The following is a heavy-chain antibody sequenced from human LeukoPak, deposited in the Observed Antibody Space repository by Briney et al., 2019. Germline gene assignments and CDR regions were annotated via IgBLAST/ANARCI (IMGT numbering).Heavy chain of an antibody. D-gene: IGHD3-10*01. Sequence: GGSLRLSCAASGFTFDDYGMSWVRQAPGKGLEWVSGINWNGGSTGYADSVKGRFTISRDNAKNSLYLQMNSLRAEDTALYYCARGFWFGELKEVFYYYYYMDVWGKGTTVTVSS. J-gene: IGHJ6*03. CDR2: INWNGGST. CDR3: ARGFWFGELKEVFYYYYYMDV. V-gene: IGHV3-20*04. CDR1: GFTFDDYG.